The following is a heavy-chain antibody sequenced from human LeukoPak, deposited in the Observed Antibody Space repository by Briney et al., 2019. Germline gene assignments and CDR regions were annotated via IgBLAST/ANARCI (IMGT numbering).Heavy chain of an antibody. CDR2: TYPGDSET. CDR1: GYSFPSYW. CDR3: ARVSASSGWLKLDH. D-gene: IGHD6-19*01. Sequence: GESLKISCRGSGYSFPSYWIVWVRQMSGKGLEWVGITYPGDSETRYSPSWQGQVTISADKSINTAYLQWSSLKAPDTAMYYCARVSASSGWLKLDHWGQGTLVTVSS. V-gene: IGHV5-51*01. J-gene: IGHJ4*02.